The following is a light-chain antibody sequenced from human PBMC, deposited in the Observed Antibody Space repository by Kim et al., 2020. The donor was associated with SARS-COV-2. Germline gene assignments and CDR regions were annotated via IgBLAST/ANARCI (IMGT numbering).Light chain of an antibody. J-gene: IGLJ1*01. CDR3: SSYRSSSTLAYV. V-gene: IGLV2-14*01. Sequence: QSALTQPASVSGSPGQSITISCTGTSSDVGGYKYVSWYQQHPGKAPKLMIFDVSNRPSGVSNRFSGSKSGNTAYLTISGLQAEDEADYYCSSYRSSSTLAYVFGTGTKVTVL. CDR1: SSDVGGYKY. CDR2: DVS.